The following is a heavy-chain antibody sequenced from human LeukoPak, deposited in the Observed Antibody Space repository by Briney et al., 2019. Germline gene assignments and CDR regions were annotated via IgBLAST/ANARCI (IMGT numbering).Heavy chain of an antibody. CDR3: ASTREDYYDSSGYNVINY. D-gene: IGHD3-22*01. J-gene: IGHJ4*02. V-gene: IGHV1-69*05. CDR2: IIPIFGTA. CDR1: GGTFSSYA. Sequence: AASVKVSCKASGGTFSSYAISWVRQAPGQGLEWMGGIIPIFGTANYAQKFQGRVTITTDESTSTAYMELSSLRSEDTAVYYCASTREDYYDSSGYNVINYWGQGTLVTVSS.